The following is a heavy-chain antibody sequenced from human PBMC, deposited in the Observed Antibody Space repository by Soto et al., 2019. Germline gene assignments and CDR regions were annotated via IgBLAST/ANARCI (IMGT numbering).Heavy chain of an antibody. V-gene: IGHV3-53*01. CDR2: IYSGGST. CDR1: GFTVTINY. CDR3: HGYGY. Sequence: EVQLVESGGGSIQPGGSLRLSCAVSGFTVTINYMSWVRQAPGKGLEWVSVIYSGGSTYYADSVKGRFTISRDNSKNTLYLQMNSLRGEDTAVYYCHGYGYWGQGTLVTVSS. D-gene: IGHD5-12*01. J-gene: IGHJ4*02.